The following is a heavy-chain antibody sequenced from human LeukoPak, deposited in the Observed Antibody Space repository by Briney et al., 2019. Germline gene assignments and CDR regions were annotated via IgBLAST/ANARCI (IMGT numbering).Heavy chain of an antibody. CDR1: GGSISSSSYY. CDR3: VRSWYYGSGRYYPDWFDP. CDR2: VYYSGNA. J-gene: IGHJ5*02. V-gene: IGHV4-39*01. D-gene: IGHD3-10*01. Sequence: SETLSLTCTVSGGSISSSSYYWGWIRQPPGKGLQWIGSVYYSGNAYHNPSLKSRVSISVDTSKNQFSLKLSSVTAADTAVYYCVRSWYYGSGRYYPDWFDPWGQGTLVAVSS.